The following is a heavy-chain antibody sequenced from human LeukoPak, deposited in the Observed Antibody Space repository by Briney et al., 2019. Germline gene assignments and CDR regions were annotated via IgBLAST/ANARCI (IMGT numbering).Heavy chain of an antibody. CDR2: ISSSSSYV. Sequence: PGGSLRLSCAASGFTFSSYSMNWVRQAPGKGLEWVSSISSSSSYVYYADSVKGRFTISRDNAKNSLYLQMNSLRAEDRAVYYCARDLGLDYFDYWGQGTLVTVSS. V-gene: IGHV3-21*01. CDR1: GFTFSSYS. CDR3: ARDLGLDYFDY. J-gene: IGHJ4*02. D-gene: IGHD3-16*01.